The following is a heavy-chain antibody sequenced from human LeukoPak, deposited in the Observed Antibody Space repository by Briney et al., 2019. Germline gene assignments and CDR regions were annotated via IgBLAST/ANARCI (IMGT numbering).Heavy chain of an antibody. V-gene: IGHV3-23*01. Sequence: GGSLRLSCAASGFTFANYVMSWVRQTPGKGLEGVSSISGGSIKYYAESVKGRFTISRDNSKNMMYLQMNSLRAEDTAVYYCVRDVGGIYYVFGYWGQGTLVTVSS. D-gene: IGHD1-26*01. J-gene: IGHJ4*02. CDR2: ISGGSIK. CDR3: VRDVGGIYYVFGY. CDR1: GFTFANYV.